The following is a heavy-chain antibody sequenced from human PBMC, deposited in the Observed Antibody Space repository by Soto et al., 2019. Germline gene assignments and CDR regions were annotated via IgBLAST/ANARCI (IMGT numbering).Heavy chain of an antibody. V-gene: IGHV1-24*01. Sequence: ASVKVSCKVSGYTLTELSMNWVRQAPGKGLELMGGFDPEDGETIYAQKFQGRVTMTEDTSTDTAYMELSSLRSEDTAVYYCATDRLGHYYDSSGYYPFDYWGQGTLVTVYS. CDR2: FDPEDGET. D-gene: IGHD3-22*01. CDR1: GYTLTELS. J-gene: IGHJ4*02. CDR3: ATDRLGHYYDSSGYYPFDY.